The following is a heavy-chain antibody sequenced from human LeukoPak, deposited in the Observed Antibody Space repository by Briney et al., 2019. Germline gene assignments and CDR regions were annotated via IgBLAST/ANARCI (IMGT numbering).Heavy chain of an antibody. Sequence: GGSLRLSCAASGFTFSSYGIHWVRQAPGKGLEWVSVIWYDGSNKYYADSVKGRFTISRDNSKNTLYLQMNSLRAEDTAVYYCAKDPETATPYWGQGTLVTVSS. CDR1: GFTFSSYG. CDR3: AKDPETATPY. V-gene: IGHV3-33*06. CDR2: IWYDGSNK. J-gene: IGHJ4*02. D-gene: IGHD1-14*01.